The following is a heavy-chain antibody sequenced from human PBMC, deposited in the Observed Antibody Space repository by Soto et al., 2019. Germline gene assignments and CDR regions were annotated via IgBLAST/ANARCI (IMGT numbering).Heavy chain of an antibody. Sequence: VQLVESGGGLVQPGGSLRLSCAASGFSFSRYAMKWVRQAPGKGLEWVSHINSGSTLIYYADSVKGRFTISRDNAKNSVYLQMNSLKDEDTAIYYCARDGRRSGNLDYWGQGTLVTVSS. CDR2: INSGSTLI. J-gene: IGHJ4*02. CDR3: ARDGRRSGNLDY. CDR1: GFSFSRYA. V-gene: IGHV3-48*02.